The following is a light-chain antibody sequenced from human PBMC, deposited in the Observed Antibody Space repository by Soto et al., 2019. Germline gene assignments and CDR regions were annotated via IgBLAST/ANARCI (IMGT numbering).Light chain of an antibody. CDR1: QSINSA. Sequence: EIGMTQSPATLSLSPGERAALSFRASQSINSALAWYQQKPGQPPMLLIYGASTRATGVPARFTGSESCSAFTLTISGLPSEDFAVYYCQQGHNWPLTFGQGTRLEI. CDR3: QQGHNWPLT. J-gene: IGKJ2*01. CDR2: GAS. V-gene: IGKV3-15*01.